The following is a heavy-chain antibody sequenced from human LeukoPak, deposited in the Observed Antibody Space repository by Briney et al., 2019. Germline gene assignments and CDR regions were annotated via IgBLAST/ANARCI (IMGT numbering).Heavy chain of an antibody. D-gene: IGHD5-12*01. J-gene: IGHJ6*03. CDR3: TRDQRSGYSGYDYYYYYYMDV. CDR1: GGSISSSSYY. Sequence: SETLSLTCTVSGGSISSSSYYWGWIRQPPGKGLEWIGSIYYSGSTYYNPSLKSRVTISVDASKNQFSLKLSSVTAADTAVYYCTRDQRSGYSGYDYYYYYYMDVWGKGTTVTVSS. V-gene: IGHV4-39*07. CDR2: IYYSGST.